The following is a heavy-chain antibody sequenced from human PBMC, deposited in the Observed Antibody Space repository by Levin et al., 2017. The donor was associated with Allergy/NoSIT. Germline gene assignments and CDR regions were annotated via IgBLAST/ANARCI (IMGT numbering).Heavy chain of an antibody. CDR2: TGGAVSTT. D-gene: IGHD1-26*01. J-gene: IGHJ3*02. Sequence: GGSLRLSCAASEFIFNNYAINWVRQAPGEGLKWVSATGGAVSTTYYADSVKGRFTVSKDISKKTLFLQMNSLRAEDTAIYYCAKVLEVGASFHAFDIWGQGTMVTVSS. CDR1: EFIFNNYA. V-gene: IGHV3-23*01. CDR3: AKVLEVGASFHAFDI.